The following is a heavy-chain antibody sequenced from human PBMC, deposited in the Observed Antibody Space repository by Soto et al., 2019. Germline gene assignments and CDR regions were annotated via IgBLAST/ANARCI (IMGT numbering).Heavy chain of an antibody. V-gene: IGHV1-18*01. CDR3: ARLMVVVPAAPYYYGMDV. CDR1: GYTFTSYG. CDR2: ISACNGNT. J-gene: IGHJ6*02. Sequence: ASVKVSCKASGYTFTSYGISWVRQAPGQGLEWMGWISACNGNTKYSQKLQGRVTITRDTSTSTAYMELSSLRSEDTAVYYCARLMVVVPAAPYYYGMDVWGQGTTVTVSS. D-gene: IGHD2-2*01.